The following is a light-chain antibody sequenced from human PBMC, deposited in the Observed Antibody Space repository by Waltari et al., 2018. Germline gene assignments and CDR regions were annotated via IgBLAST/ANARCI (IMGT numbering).Light chain of an antibody. CDR3: QQGYTAPWT. CDR2: TAS. J-gene: IGKJ1*01. CDR1: QTLNTY. V-gene: IGKV1-39*01. Sequence: DIQMTQSPSSLSASVGDKVTITCLASQTLNTYLNWYHQKPRKAPYLLISTASSLQSGVPSMFRCSGSATDFTITISSLQPEDSATYFCQQGYTAPWTFGPGTRVEIQ.